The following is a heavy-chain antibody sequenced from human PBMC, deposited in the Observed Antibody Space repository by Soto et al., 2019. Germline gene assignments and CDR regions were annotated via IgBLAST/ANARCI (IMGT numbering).Heavy chain of an antibody. V-gene: IGHV3-30*18. CDR3: AKETRSRAVTATRVNGMDV. CDR1: GFSFSDFG. Sequence: GGSLRLSCAPSGFSFSDFGMHWVRQAPGKGLEWVAAISHDGSNQYYGDSVKGRFSISRDHSNNRLYLQMNNLKVEDSAIYYCAKETRSRAVTATRVNGMDVWGQGTTVT. D-gene: IGHD2-21*02. CDR2: ISHDGSNQ. J-gene: IGHJ6*02.